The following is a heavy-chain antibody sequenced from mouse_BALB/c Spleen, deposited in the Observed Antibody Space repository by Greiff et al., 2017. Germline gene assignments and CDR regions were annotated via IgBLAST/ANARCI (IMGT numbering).Heavy chain of an antibody. V-gene: IGHV1-26*01. CDR3: ARGEGYRYGGFAY. CDR2: INPYNGAT. D-gene: IGHD2-14*01. CDR1: GYSFTGYY. J-gene: IGHJ3*01. Sequence: EVQLQQSGPELVKPGASVKISCKASGYSFTGYYMHWVKQSHVKSLEWIGRINPYNGATSYNQNFKDKASLTVDKSSSTAYMELHSLTSEDSAVYYCARGEGYRYGGFAYWGQGTLVTVSA.